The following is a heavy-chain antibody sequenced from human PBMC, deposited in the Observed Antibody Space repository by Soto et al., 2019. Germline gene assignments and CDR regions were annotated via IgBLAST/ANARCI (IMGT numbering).Heavy chain of an antibody. D-gene: IGHD3-22*01. CDR3: ARDGGWGDYDRTYYGMDV. CDR2: IYYSGST. J-gene: IGHJ6*02. V-gene: IGHV4-61*01. Sequence: SETLSLTCTVSGGSVSSGSYYWSWIRQPPGKGLEWIGYIYYSGSTNYNPSLKSRVTISVDTSKNQFSLKLSSVTAADTAVYYCARDGGWGDYDRTYYGMDVWGQGTTVTVSS. CDR1: GGSVSSGSYY.